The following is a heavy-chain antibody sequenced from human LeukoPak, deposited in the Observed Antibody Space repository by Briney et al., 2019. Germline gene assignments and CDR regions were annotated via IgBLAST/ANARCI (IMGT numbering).Heavy chain of an antibody. CDR2: ISSGGSTI. Sequence: GGSLRLSCTASGFTFSDYSMNWVRQAPGKGLEWISYISSGGSTIYYADSVKGRFTIPRDNAKKSLYLEMNSLRAEDTAVYYCARDDLGTSYFYYGMDVWGQGTTVTVSS. J-gene: IGHJ6*02. CDR1: GFTFSDYS. V-gene: IGHV3-48*01. CDR3: ARDDLGTSYFYYGMDV. D-gene: IGHD3/OR15-3a*01.